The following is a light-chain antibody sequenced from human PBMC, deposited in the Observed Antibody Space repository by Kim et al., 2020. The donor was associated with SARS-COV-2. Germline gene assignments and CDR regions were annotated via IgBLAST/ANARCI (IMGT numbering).Light chain of an antibody. CDR1: QGVSN. Sequence: LSVSAGERAPLSVRASQGVSNIAWYQQKPGQAPRVLIYGTSIRDTDIPARVSGSGSGTQFTLTINSLQPEDSAFYYCEQYAKWPYSFGQGTKLEI. CDR3: EQYAKWPYS. CDR2: GTS. V-gene: IGKV3D-15*01. J-gene: IGKJ2*03.